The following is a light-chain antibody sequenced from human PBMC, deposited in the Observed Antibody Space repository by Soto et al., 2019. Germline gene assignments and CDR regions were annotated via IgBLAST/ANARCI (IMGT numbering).Light chain of an antibody. V-gene: IGLV2-14*01. Sequence: QSALTQPASVSGSPGQSITISCSGTSRDVGGNNYVSWYQQHPGAAPKLIIYEVSYRPSGISNRFSGSKSGNTAALTISGLQPEDEAGYYCSSYTNTFTWVFGGGTQLTVL. CDR2: EVS. J-gene: IGLJ3*02. CDR1: SRDVGGNNY. CDR3: SSYTNTFTWV.